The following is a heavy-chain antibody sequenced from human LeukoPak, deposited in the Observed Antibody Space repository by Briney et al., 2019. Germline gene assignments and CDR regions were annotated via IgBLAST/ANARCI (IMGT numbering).Heavy chain of an antibody. Sequence: SETLSLTCAVYGGSFSGYYWSWIRQPPGKGLEWIGEINHSGSTNYNPSLKSRVTISVDTSKNQFSLKLSSVIAADTAVYYCARGGMGAFDIWGQGTMVTVSS. J-gene: IGHJ3*02. CDR2: INHSGST. V-gene: IGHV4-34*01. CDR3: ARGGMGAFDI. CDR1: GGSFSGYY.